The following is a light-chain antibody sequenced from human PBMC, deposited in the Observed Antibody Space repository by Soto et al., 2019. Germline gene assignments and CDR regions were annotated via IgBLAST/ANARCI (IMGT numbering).Light chain of an antibody. CDR3: QQSYRTPVA. V-gene: IGKV1-39*01. J-gene: IGKJ5*01. CDR2: AAS. Sequence: DIQMTQSPSSLSASVGDRVTITCRASQSISNYLNWYQQRPGTAPKLLIHAASSLQGGVPSRFSGSGSGTYFTLTISSLQPEDFATYYCQQSYRTPVAFGQGTRLEIK. CDR1: QSISNY.